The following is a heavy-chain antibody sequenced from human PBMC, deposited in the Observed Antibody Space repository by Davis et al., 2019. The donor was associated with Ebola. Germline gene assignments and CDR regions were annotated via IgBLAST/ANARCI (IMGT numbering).Heavy chain of an antibody. V-gene: IGHV1-18*01. J-gene: IGHJ4*02. CDR1: GYTFTSYG. Sequence: ASVKVSCKASGYTFTSYGISWVRQAPGQGLEWMGWISTHNDNADYAQKYQGRVTMTTDRSTSTVYMELRSLKSDDRAVYYCARVRGGLWSASSHFDFWGQGTLVIVSS. CDR2: ISTHNDNA. CDR3: ARVRGGLWSASSHFDF. D-gene: IGHD3-3*01.